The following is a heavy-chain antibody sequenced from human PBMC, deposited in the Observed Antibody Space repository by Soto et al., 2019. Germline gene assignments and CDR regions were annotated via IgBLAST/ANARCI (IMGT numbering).Heavy chain of an antibody. V-gene: IGHV4-38-2*01. D-gene: IGHD4-17*01. J-gene: IGHJ4*02. CDR2: IYHSGST. CDR3: ARSHLYGESDY. CDR1: GYSISSGYY. Sequence: SETLSLTCAVSGYSISSGYYWGWIRQPPGKGLEWIGSIYHSGSTYYNPSLKSRVTISVDTSKNQFSLKLSSVTAADTAVYYCARSHLYGESDYWGQGTLVTVSS.